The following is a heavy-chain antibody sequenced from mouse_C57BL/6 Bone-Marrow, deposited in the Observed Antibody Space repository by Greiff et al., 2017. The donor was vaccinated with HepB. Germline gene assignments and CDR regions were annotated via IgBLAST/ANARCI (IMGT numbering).Heavy chain of an antibody. J-gene: IGHJ4*01. CDR2: INPYNGGT. Sequence: VQLQQSGPVLVKPGASVKMSCKASGYTFTDYYMNWVKQSHGKSLEWIGVINPYNGGTSYNQKFKGKATLTVDKSSSTAYMELNSLTSEDSAVYYCARGDYGSSCYAMDYWGQGTSVTVSS. V-gene: IGHV1-19*01. CDR3: ARGDYGSSCYAMDY. D-gene: IGHD1-1*01. CDR1: GYTFTDYY.